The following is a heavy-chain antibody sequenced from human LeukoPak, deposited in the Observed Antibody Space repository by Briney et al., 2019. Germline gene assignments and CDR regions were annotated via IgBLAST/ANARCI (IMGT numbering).Heavy chain of an antibody. J-gene: IGHJ4*02. V-gene: IGHV3-21*01. CDR3: ARALAARPSDLDY. Sequence: GGSLRLSCAASGFTFSSYWMHWVRQAPGKGLEWVSSISSSSSYIYYADSVKGRFTISRDNAKNSLYLQMNSLRAEDTAVYYCARALAARPSDLDYWGQGTLVTVSS. CDR2: ISSSSSYI. D-gene: IGHD6-6*01. CDR1: GFTFSSYW.